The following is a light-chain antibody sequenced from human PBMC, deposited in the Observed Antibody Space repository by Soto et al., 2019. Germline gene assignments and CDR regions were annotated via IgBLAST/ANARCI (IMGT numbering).Light chain of an antibody. CDR2: GAS. J-gene: IGKJ4*01. Sequence: EIVLTQSPGTLSLSPGERATLSCRASQSVSTSYLAWYQQKPCQAPRLLIYGASSRATGIPDRFSGSGSGADFTLTSSRLEPEDFAVYYWQQYDSVPLTFGGGTKVEIK. CDR3: QQYDSVPLT. V-gene: IGKV3-20*01. CDR1: QSVSTSY.